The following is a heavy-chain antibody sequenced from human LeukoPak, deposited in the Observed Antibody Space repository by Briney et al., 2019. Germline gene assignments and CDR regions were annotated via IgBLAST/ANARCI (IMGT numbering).Heavy chain of an antibody. CDR2: ISGGGDST. Sequence: GGSLRLSCAASGFTFSSYGMSWVRQAPGKGLECVSGISGGGDSTDYADSVKGRFTISRDNSKNTLYLQMNSLRAEDTAKYYCAKDGVGTTSLYFFDYWGQGTLVTVSS. D-gene: IGHD1-26*01. CDR1: GFTFSSYG. J-gene: IGHJ4*02. V-gene: IGHV3-23*01. CDR3: AKDGVGTTSLYFFDY.